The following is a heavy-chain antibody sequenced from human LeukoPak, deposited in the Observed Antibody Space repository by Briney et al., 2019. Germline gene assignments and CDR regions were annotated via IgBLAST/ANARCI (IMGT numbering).Heavy chain of an antibody. V-gene: IGHV4-30-4*08. CDR2: IYYSEST. J-gene: IGHJ4*02. CDR1: GGSISSGDYY. D-gene: IGHD3-9*01. CDR3: ARYTGPKDTITIFSN. Sequence: PSQTLSLTCTVSGGSISSGDYYWSWIRQPPGKGLEWIGYIYYSESTYYNPSLKSRVTISVDTSKNQFSLKLSSVTAADTAVYYCARYTGPKDTITIFSNWGQGTLVTVSS.